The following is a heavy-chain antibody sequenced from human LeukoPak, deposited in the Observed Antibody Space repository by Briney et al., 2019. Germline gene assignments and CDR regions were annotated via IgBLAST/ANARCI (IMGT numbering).Heavy chain of an antibody. Sequence: ASVKVSCKASGYTFTSYDINWVRQATGQGLEWMGWMNPNSGNTGYAQKFQGRVTTTADESTSTAYMELSSLRSEDTAVYYCARISPIVVVPAARPRGAFDIWGQGTMVTVSS. J-gene: IGHJ3*02. CDR2: MNPNSGNT. D-gene: IGHD2-2*02. CDR3: ARISPIVVVPAARPRGAFDI. CDR1: GYTFTSYD. V-gene: IGHV1-8*03.